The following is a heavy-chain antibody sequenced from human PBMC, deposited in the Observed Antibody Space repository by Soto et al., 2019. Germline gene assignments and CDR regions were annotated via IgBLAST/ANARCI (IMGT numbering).Heavy chain of an antibody. CDR2: IYYSGST. J-gene: IGHJ5*02. D-gene: IGHD6-6*01. Sequence: SETLSLTCTVSGGSISSGGYYWSWIRQHPGKGLEWIGYIYYSGSTYYNPSLKSRVTISVDTSKNQFSLKLSSVTAADTAVYYCAREKRGYSSSYTNWFDPWGQGTLVTVS. CDR3: AREKRGYSSSYTNWFDP. CDR1: GGSISSGGYY. V-gene: IGHV4-31*03.